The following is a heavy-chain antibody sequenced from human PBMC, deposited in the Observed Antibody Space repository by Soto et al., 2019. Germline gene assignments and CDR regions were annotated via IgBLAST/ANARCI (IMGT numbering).Heavy chain of an antibody. D-gene: IGHD1-1*01. CDR3: AGGLRVGLPISNCIS. V-gene: IGHV2-26*01. J-gene: IGHJ5*02. CDR1: GFSLSKARMG. CDR2: IFWNDER. Sequence: QVTLKESGPVLVKPTETLTLTCTVSGFSLSKARMGVSWIRQPPGKALEWLAHIFWNDERSYNTSLKSRHTNYRHISKSQVVLAMTNVVPVETCTFLCAGGLRVGLPISNCISWGLGILVTV.